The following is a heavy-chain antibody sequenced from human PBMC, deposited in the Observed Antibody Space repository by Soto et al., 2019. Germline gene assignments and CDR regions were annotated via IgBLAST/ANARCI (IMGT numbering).Heavy chain of an antibody. CDR2: ITSNSGSI. CDR1: GFTFDNYA. D-gene: IGHD5-12*01. J-gene: IGHJ4*02. CDR3: AKDLGDGYNTGLDC. V-gene: IGHV3-9*01. Sequence: GGSLRLSCAASGFTFDNYAMHWLRQAPGKGLERVSTITSNSGSIGYADSVKGRFTISRDNAKNSLYLQMNSLRAEDTALYYCAKDLGDGYNTGLDCWGQGSLVTVSS.